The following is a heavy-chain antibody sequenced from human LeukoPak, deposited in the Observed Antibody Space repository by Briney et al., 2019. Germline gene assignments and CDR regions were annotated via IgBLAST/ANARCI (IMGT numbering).Heavy chain of an antibody. Sequence: GGSLRLSCAASGFTFSSYEMNWVRQAPGKGLEWVSYISSSGSTIYYADSVQGRFTISRDNAKNSLYLQMNSLRAEDTAVYYCARGNMVRGVIVGYYYYGMDVWGQGTTVTVSS. J-gene: IGHJ6*02. D-gene: IGHD3-10*01. CDR2: ISSSGSTI. CDR1: GFTFSSYE. CDR3: ARGNMVRGVIVGYYYYGMDV. V-gene: IGHV3-48*03.